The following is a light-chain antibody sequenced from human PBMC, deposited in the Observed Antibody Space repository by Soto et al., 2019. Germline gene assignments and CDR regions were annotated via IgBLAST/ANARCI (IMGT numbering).Light chain of an antibody. CDR2: RAS. J-gene: IGKJ1*01. CDR1: EGIASW. V-gene: IGKV1-12*01. Sequence: DIQMTQSPSSVSASVGDRVTITCRASEGIASWLAWYQQKPGKAPKLLIYRASTLQSGVPSRFSGSGSGTDFSLTINNLQPEDFATYYCLQPNSFPWTFGQGTKVEIK. CDR3: LQPNSFPWT.